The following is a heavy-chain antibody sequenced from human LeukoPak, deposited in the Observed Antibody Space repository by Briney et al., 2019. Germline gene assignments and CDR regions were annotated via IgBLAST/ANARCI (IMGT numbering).Heavy chain of an antibody. Sequence: PGGSLRLSCAASGFTFSDYYMSWLRQAPGKGLEWISYISSSGSTIYYADSVKGRFTISRDNARNSLYLQMNSLRAEDTAVYYCARERAIASLRPYYFDYWGQGTLVTVSS. D-gene: IGHD6-6*01. J-gene: IGHJ4*02. CDR3: ARERAIASLRPYYFDY. V-gene: IGHV3-11*01. CDR2: ISSSGSTI. CDR1: GFTFSDYY.